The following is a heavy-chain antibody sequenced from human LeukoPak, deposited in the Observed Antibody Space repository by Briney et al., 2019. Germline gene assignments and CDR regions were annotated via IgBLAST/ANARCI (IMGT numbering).Heavy chain of an antibody. CDR2: ISSSSYI. CDR1: GFTFSSYS. Sequence: GGSLRLSCAASGFTFSSYSMNWVRQAPGKGLEWVSSISSSSYIYYADSVKGRFTISRDNAKNSLYLQMNSLRAEDTAVYYCAGLAAAGHRVYWGQGTLVTVSS. J-gene: IGHJ4*02. V-gene: IGHV3-21*01. D-gene: IGHD6-13*01. CDR3: AGLAAAGHRVY.